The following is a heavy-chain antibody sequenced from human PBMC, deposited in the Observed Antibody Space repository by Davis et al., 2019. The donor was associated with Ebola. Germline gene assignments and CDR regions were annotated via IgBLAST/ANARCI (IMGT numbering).Heavy chain of an antibody. J-gene: IGHJ6*02. Sequence: AASVKVSCKASGGTFSSYAISWVRQAPGQGLAWMGGIIPIFGTANYAQMFQGRVTITADKSTSTAYMELSSLRSEDTAVYSCARVERYFAWLLTPGYYGMDVWGQGTTVTVSS. CDR3: ARVERYFAWLLTPGYYGMDV. CDR2: IIPIFGTA. D-gene: IGHD3-9*01. V-gene: IGHV1-69*06. CDR1: GGTFSSYA.